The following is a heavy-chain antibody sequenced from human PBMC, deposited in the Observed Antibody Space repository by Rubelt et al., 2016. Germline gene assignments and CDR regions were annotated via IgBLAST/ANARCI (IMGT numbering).Heavy chain of an antibody. J-gene: IGHJ5*02. V-gene: IGHV1-69*06. D-gene: IGHD6-13*01. CDR2: FITIFGTA. CDR1: GGPFSSYA. Sequence: QVQLVQSGAEVKKPGSSVKVSCKASGGPFSSYAISWVRQAPGQGLDCMGGFITIFGTANYAQKFLGGGTITAEKSTSTAYMELSSLRSEDTAVYYCASRYSSSWYRGWFDPWGQGTLVTVSS. CDR3: ASRYSSSWYRGWFDP.